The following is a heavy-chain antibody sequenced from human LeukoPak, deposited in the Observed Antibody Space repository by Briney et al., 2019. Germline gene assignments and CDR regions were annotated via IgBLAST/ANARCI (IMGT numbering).Heavy chain of an antibody. D-gene: IGHD6-13*01. CDR2: VSSSSSYI. CDR3: ARGGSSWDFAFDI. CDR1: GFTFSSYS. Sequence: GGSLRLSCAASGFTFSSYSMNWVRQAPGKGLEWVSSVSSSSSYIYYADSVKGRFTISRDNSKNTLYLQMNSLRAEDTAVYYCARGGSSWDFAFDIWGQGTMVTVSS. J-gene: IGHJ3*02. V-gene: IGHV3-21*01.